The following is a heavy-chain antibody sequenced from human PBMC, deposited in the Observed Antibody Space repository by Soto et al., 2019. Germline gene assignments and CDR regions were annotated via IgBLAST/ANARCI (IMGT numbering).Heavy chain of an antibody. J-gene: IGHJ3*02. Sequence: GGSLRLSCAASGFTFSSYAMHWVRQAPGKGLEWVAVISYDGSNKYYADSVKGRFTISRDNSKNTLYLQMNSLRAEDTAVYYCARDADYYDSSGYYPEGAFDIWGQGTMVT. V-gene: IGHV3-30-3*01. CDR2: ISYDGSNK. CDR1: GFTFSSYA. D-gene: IGHD3-22*01. CDR3: ARDADYYDSSGYYPEGAFDI.